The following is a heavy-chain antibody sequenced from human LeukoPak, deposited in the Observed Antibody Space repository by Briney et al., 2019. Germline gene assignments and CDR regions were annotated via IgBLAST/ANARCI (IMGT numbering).Heavy chain of an antibody. Sequence: PSGSLSLTCTVSGSSINNNFWTWIRQPPGKGLEWIGYIYSSGSANYNPSIKSRVIISGDTSKNQISLKLTSVTAADTAVYFCARHRDYYDTWGRGTLVTVSS. CDR1: GSSINNNF. CDR2: IYSSGSA. J-gene: IGHJ4*01. V-gene: IGHV4-59*08. CDR3: ARHRDYYDT. D-gene: IGHD3-22*01.